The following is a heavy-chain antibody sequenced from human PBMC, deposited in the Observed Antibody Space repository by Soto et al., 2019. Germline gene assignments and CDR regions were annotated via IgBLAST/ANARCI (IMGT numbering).Heavy chain of an antibody. J-gene: IGHJ6*02. D-gene: IGHD3-10*01. V-gene: IGHV3-30-3*01. Sequence: GGSLRLSCAASGFTFSSYAMHWVRQAPGKGLEWVAVISYDGSNKYYADSVKGRFTISRDNSKNTLYLQMNSLRAEDTAVYYCARYMTLILWFGESQQPYRMDVWGQGTTVTVSS. CDR2: ISYDGSNK. CDR3: ARYMTLILWFGESQQPYRMDV. CDR1: GFTFSSYA.